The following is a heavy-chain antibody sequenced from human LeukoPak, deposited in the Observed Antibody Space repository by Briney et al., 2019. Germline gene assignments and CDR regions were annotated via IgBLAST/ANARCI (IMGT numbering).Heavy chain of an antibody. D-gene: IGHD2-15*01. V-gene: IGHV4-39*01. Sequence: SETLSLTCTVSGGSISSSSYYWGWIRPPPGKGLEWIGSIYYSGSTYYKPSLKSRVTISVDTSKNQFSLKLSSVTAADTAVYYCASPFLGYCSGGSCPKTYYYYGMDVWGQGTTVTVSS. CDR3: ASPFLGYCSGGSCPKTYYYYGMDV. J-gene: IGHJ6*02. CDR1: GGSISSSSYY. CDR2: IYYSGST.